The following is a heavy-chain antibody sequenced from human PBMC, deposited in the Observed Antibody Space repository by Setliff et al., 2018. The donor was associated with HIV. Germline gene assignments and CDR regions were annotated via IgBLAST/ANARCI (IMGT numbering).Heavy chain of an antibody. J-gene: IGHJ4*02. CDR1: RFDFNNYW. Sequence: PGGSLRLSCAASRFDFNNYWMCWVRQAPGKGLEWVANIGQDGSEKNYVDSVKGRFTISRDNAKNSLYLEMSSLTNEDTAFYYCAKDTQTGYYDYWGQGTLVTVSS. V-gene: IGHV3-7*03. CDR2: IGQDGSEK. D-gene: IGHD3-10*01. CDR3: AKDTQTGYYDY.